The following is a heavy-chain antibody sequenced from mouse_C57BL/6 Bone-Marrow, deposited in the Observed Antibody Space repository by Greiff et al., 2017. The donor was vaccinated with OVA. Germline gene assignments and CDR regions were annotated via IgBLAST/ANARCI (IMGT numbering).Heavy chain of an antibody. J-gene: IGHJ2*01. CDR2: ISYDGSN. CDR3: ARVHYSNYGGFYFDY. Sequence: DVQLVESGPGLVKPSQSLSLTCSVTGYSITSGFYWNWIRQFPGNKLEWMGYISYDGSNNYNPSLKNRISITRDTSKNQFFLKLNSVTTEDTATYYCARVHYSNYGGFYFDYWGQGTTLTVSS. CDR1: GYSITSGFY. D-gene: IGHD2-5*01. V-gene: IGHV3-6*01.